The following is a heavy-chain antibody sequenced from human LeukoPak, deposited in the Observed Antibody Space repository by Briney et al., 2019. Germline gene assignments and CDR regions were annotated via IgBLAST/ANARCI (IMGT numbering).Heavy chain of an antibody. Sequence: GGSLRLSCAASGFTFSSYGMHWVRQAPGKGLEWVAFIRYDGSNKYYADSVKGRFTISRDNSKNTLYLQMNSLIAEDTAVYYCAKDRRLRLGELSFLDYWGQGTLVTVSS. CDR2: IRYDGSNK. CDR1: GFTFSSYG. D-gene: IGHD3-16*02. CDR3: AKDRRLRLGELSFLDY. J-gene: IGHJ4*02. V-gene: IGHV3-30*02.